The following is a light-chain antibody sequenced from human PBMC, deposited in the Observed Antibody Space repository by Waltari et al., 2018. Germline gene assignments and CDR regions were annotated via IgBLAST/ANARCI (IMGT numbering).Light chain of an antibody. CDR3: TSYTSSSSSAYVV. CDR2: DVR. Sequence: QSALTQPASVSGSPGQSITISCTGTSSDVGGYKYVSWYQHHPGKAPKLMLSDVRKRPSGGSHAFSGSKSGNTASLTISGLQSEDEADYYCTSYTSSSSSAYVVFGGGTKLTVL. V-gene: IGLV2-14*03. J-gene: IGLJ2*01. CDR1: SSDVGGYKY.